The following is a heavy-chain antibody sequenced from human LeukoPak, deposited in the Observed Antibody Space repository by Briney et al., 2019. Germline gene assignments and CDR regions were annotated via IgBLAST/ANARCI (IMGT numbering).Heavy chain of an antibody. Sequence: PSGTLSLTCAVSGGSISSSNWWSWVRQPPGQGLEWIGEIYHSGSTNYNPSLKSRVTISVDKSKNQFSLKLSSVTAADTAVYYCASADHYSSGWYYFDYWGQGTLVTVSS. D-gene: IGHD6-19*01. J-gene: IGHJ4*02. CDR3: ASADHYSSGWYYFDY. CDR1: GGSISSSNW. V-gene: IGHV4-4*02. CDR2: IYHSGST.